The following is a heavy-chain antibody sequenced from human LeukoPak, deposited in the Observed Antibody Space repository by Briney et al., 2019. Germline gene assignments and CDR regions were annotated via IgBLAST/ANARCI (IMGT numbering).Heavy chain of an antibody. D-gene: IGHD6-19*01. J-gene: IGHJ4*02. V-gene: IGHV4-34*01. CDR3: ARGDSSGWYPDY. Sequence: SETLSLTCAVYGGSFSGYCRSWIRQPPGKGLEWIGEINHSGSTSYNPSLKSRVAISVDTSKNHFSLRLSSVTAADTAVYYCARGDSSGWYPDYWGQGALVTVSS. CDR1: GGSFSGYC. CDR2: INHSGST.